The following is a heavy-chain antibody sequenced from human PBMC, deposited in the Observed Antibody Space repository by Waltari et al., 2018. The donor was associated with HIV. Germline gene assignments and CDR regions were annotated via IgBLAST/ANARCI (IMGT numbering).Heavy chain of an antibody. CDR2: IYPGDSDT. J-gene: IGHJ4*02. V-gene: IGHV5-51*01. CDR3: ASPSPTRRGSGYSYGFVY. Sequence: EVQLVQSGAEVKKPGASLKISCKGSGYSFTSYWIGWVCQMPGKGLEWMGIIYPGDSDTRYSPSFQGQVTISADKSISTAYLQWSSLKASDTAMYYCASPSPTRRGSGYSYGFVYWGQGTLVTVSS. CDR1: GYSFTSYW. D-gene: IGHD5-18*01.